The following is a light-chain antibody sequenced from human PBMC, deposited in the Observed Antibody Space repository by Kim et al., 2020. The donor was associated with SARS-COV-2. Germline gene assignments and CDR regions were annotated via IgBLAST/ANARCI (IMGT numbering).Light chain of an antibody. CDR1: SLRVYY. J-gene: IGLJ2*01. CDR3: NSRDSSGYDVV. V-gene: IGLV3-19*01. CDR2: DKN. Sequence: SSELTQDPAVSVALGQTVTITCQGDSLRVYYASWYQQKPGQAPLLVFYDKNSRPSGIPDRFSGSSSGNTAPLTITGAQAEDEADYYCNSRDSSGYDVVFGGGTKLTVL.